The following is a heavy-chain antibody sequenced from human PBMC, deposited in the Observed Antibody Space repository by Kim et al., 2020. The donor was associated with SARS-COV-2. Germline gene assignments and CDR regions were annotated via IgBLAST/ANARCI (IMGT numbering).Heavy chain of an antibody. CDR2: IKQDGSEK. CDR3: ARLAKLTVIDYWYFDL. J-gene: IGHJ2*01. Sequence: GGSLRLSCAASRFTFSNYWMTWVRQAPGQGLEWVANIKQDGSEKSYVGSVKGRFTVSRDNAYNSMYLQMDNLRVEDTAVYYCARLAKLTVIDYWYFDLWGRGTLVTVSS. CDR1: RFTFSNYW. V-gene: IGHV3-7*01. D-gene: IGHD4-17*01.